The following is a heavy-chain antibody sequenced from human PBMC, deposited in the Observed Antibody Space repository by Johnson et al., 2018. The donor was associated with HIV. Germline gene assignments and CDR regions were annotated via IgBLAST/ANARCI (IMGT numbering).Heavy chain of an antibody. CDR2: ISYDGSNK. CDR3: ARANGQLGGAFDI. D-gene: IGHD6-6*01. V-gene: IGHV3-30*04. J-gene: IGHJ3*02. Sequence: QEQLVESGGGVVQPGRSLRLSCAASGFTFSSYAMHWVRQAPGKGLEWVAVISYDGSNKYYADSVKGRFTISRDNSKNTLYLQMNSLRAEDTAVYYCARANGQLGGAFDIWGQGTMVTISS. CDR1: GFTFSSYA.